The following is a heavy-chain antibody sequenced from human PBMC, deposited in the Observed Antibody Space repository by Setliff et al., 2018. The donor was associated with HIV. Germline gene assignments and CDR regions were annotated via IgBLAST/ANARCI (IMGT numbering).Heavy chain of an antibody. D-gene: IGHD3-22*01. V-gene: IGHV4-59*01. J-gene: IGHJ3*02. CDR2: ICDGGSP. CDR3: AKVYYVDYSGYYQRGDVFDI. Sequence: GLEWSGYICDGGSPKYNTSLKSRVTISIDTSKSQISLKLTSVTAADTAMYHCAKVYYVDYSGYYQRGDVFDIWGQGTMVTVSS.